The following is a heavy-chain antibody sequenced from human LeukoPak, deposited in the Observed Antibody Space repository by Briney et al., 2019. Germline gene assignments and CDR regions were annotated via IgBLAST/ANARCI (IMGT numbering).Heavy chain of an antibody. CDR2: INHSGST. Sequence: SETLSLICAVYGGSFSGYYWSWIRQPPGKGLEWIGEINHSGSTNYNPSLKSRVTISVDTSKNQFSLKLSSVTAADTAVYYCARGQINYYDSSGYFTPHYYFDYWGQGTLVTVSS. J-gene: IGHJ4*02. D-gene: IGHD3-22*01. CDR1: GGSFSGYY. CDR3: ARGQINYYDSSGYFTPHYYFDY. V-gene: IGHV4-34*01.